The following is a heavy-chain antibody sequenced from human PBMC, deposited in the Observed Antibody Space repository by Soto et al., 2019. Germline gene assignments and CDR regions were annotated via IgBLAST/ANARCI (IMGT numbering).Heavy chain of an antibody. V-gene: IGHV1-69*13. Sequence: SVKVSCKASGDTFSSYAISWVRQAPGQGLEWMGGIIPIFGTANYAQKFQGRVTITADESTSTAYMELSSLRSEDTAVYYCARGHQQQLVEGVFYYYYGMDVWGQGTTVTVSS. D-gene: IGHD6-13*01. CDR2: IIPIFGTA. CDR1: GDTFSSYA. CDR3: ARGHQQQLVEGVFYYYYGMDV. J-gene: IGHJ6*02.